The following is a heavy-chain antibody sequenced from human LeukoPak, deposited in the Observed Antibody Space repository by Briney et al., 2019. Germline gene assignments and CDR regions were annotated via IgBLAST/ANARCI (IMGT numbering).Heavy chain of an antibody. Sequence: PSETLSLTCAAYGGSFSGYYWTWIRQPPGKGLEGIGEINHSGGTNYNPSLKSRVTISVDTSKNQFSLRLSSVTAADTAVYYCARGQYRSTWYDYWGQGTLVTVSS. CDR1: GGSFSGYY. CDR3: ARGQYRSTWYDY. D-gene: IGHD6-13*01. CDR2: INHSGGT. J-gene: IGHJ4*02. V-gene: IGHV4-34*01.